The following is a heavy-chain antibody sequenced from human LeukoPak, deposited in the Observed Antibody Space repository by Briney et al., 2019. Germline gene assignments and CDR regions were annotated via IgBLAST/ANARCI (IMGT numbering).Heavy chain of an antibody. CDR1: GFTFSNYG. D-gene: IGHD4-23*01. CDR3: AKDKGWELRYCDY. J-gene: IGHJ4*02. Sequence: GGSLRLSCAASGFTFSNYGMHWVRQAPGKGLEWVTFIRYNGSNKYYADSVKGRFTISRDNSKNALFLQMNSLRAEDTAVYYCAKDKGWELRYCDYWGQGTLVTVSS. V-gene: IGHV3-30*02. CDR2: IRYNGSNK.